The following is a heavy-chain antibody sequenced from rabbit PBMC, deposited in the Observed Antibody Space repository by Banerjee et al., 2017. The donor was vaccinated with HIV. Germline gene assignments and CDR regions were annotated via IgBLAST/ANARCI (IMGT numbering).Heavy chain of an antibody. V-gene: IGHV1S7*01. CDR3: ASYYSDGYAGDAYATGGYYFNM. J-gene: IGHJ4*01. CDR1: GFDFSSYY. Sequence: QLEESGGDLVKPEGSLTLTCTASGFDFSSYYMGWVRQAPGKGLEWIGIIYAGKGDTDYASWVNGRFTISSDNAQNTVDLQMNSLTAADTATYFCASYYSDGYAGDAYATGGYYFNMWGLGTLVTVS. CDR2: IYAGKGDT. D-gene: IGHD6-1*01.